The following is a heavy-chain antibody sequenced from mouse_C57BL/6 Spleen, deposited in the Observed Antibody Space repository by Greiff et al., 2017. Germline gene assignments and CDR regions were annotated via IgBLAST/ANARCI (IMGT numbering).Heavy chain of an antibody. CDR2: ISGGGGNT. Sequence: DVMLVESGGGLVKPGGSLKLSCAASGFTFSSYTMSWVRQTPEKRLEWVATISGGGGNTYYPDSVKGRFPISRDNAKNTLYLQMSSLRSEDTALYYCARHGEGAMDYWGQGTSVTVSS. CDR3: ARHGEGAMDY. J-gene: IGHJ4*01. V-gene: IGHV5-9*01. CDR1: GFTFSSYT.